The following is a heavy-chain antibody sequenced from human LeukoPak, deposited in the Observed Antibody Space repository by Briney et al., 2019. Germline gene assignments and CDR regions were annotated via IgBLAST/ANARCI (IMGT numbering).Heavy chain of an antibody. Sequence: ASVTVSFESSVYTFTRYEINWVRPASGKGLEWMGLMNPNSGNTGYAQKFQDRDTMTRNTSVTTDYMELSSLRSEDTAVYYCARYIYGMDVWGQGTRVTVSS. CDR3: ARYIYGMDV. J-gene: IGHJ6*02. V-gene: IGHV1-8*01. CDR2: MNPNSGNT. CDR1: VYTFTRYE.